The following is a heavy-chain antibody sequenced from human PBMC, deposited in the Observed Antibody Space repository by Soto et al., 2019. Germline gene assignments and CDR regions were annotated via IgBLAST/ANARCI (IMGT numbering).Heavy chain of an antibody. CDR3: ASHSSSFADYYGMDV. J-gene: IGHJ6*02. Sequence: LRLSCAASGFTFSSYAMHWVRQAPGKGLEWVAVISYDGSNKYYADSVKGRFTISRDNSKNTLYLQMNSLRAEDTAVYYCASHSSSFADYYGMDVWGQGTTVTVSS. CDR1: GFTFSSYA. CDR2: ISYDGSNK. D-gene: IGHD6-13*01. V-gene: IGHV3-30-3*01.